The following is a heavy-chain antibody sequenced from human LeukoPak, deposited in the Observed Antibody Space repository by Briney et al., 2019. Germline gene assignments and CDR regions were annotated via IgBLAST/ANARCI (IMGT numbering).Heavy chain of an antibody. CDR2: IKQDGSEK. Sequence: GGSLRPSCAASGFTFTSYWMSWVRQAPGKGLEWVANIKQDGSEKYYVDSVKGRFTISRDNAKNSLYLQMNSLRAEDTAVYYCARDPGDCSSTSCYDDAFDIWGQGTMATVSS. J-gene: IGHJ3*02. CDR1: GFTFTSYW. D-gene: IGHD2-2*01. V-gene: IGHV3-7*01. CDR3: ARDPGDCSSTSCYDDAFDI.